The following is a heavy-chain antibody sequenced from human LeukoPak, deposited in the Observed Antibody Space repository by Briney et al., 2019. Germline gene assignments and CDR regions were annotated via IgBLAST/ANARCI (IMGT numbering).Heavy chain of an antibody. V-gene: IGHV3-73*01. J-gene: IGHJ4*02. CDR3: ARDSDDYGIGPGVDY. CDR2: IRSKANSYAT. Sequence: GGSLRLSCAASGFTFSGSAMHWVRQASGKGLEWVGRIRSKANSYATAYAASVKGRFTNSRDNAKNTLYLQMNSLRAEDTAVYYCARDSDDYGIGPGVDYWGRGTLVTVSS. CDR1: GFTFSGSA. D-gene: IGHD4-17*01.